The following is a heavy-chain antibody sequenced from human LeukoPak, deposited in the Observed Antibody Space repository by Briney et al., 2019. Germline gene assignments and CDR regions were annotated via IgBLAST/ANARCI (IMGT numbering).Heavy chain of an antibody. CDR1: GYTLTELS. V-gene: IGHV1-24*01. D-gene: IGHD6-19*01. CDR3: ATGSPNSSGWYARLDY. CDR2: FDPEDGET. Sequence: ASVKVSCKVSGYTLTELSMHWVRQAPGKGLEGMGGFDPEDGETIYAQKFQGRVTLTEDTSTDTAYMELSSLRSEDTDVYYCATGSPNSSGWYARLDYWGQGTLVPVSS. J-gene: IGHJ4*02.